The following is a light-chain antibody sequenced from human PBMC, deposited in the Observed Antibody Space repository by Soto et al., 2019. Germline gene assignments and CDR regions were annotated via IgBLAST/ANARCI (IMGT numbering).Light chain of an antibody. Sequence: DTMLTQSPGTLALSPGEGATLSCRASQSLSGRYLAWYQQKPGQAPRLLIYGASTRATGIPDRFSGSGSGTDFTLTISRLEPEDLEVYYCQQYDSSPRKFGQGTKVDI. CDR1: QSLSGRY. V-gene: IGKV3-20*01. J-gene: IGKJ1*01. CDR3: QQYDSSPRK. CDR2: GAS.